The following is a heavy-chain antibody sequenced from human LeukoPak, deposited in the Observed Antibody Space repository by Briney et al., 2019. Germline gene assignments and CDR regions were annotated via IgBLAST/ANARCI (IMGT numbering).Heavy chain of an antibody. V-gene: IGHV4-39*07. CDR3: AREYYDFWSGSLRFDY. D-gene: IGHD3-3*01. Sequence: SETLSLICTVSGGSISSSSYYWGWIRQPPGKGLEWIGSIYHNGNTYYNPSLKSRVTISVDTSKDQISLKLNSVTAADTAVYHCAREYYDFWSGSLRFDYWGQGTLVTVSS. J-gene: IGHJ4*02. CDR2: IYHNGNT. CDR1: GGSISSSSYY.